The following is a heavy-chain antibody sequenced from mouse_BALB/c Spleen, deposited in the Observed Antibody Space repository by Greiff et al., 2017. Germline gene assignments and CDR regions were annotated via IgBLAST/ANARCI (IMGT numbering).Heavy chain of an antibody. CDR2: ISSGGGST. CDR3: ARHNYAMDY. Sequence: VQLKESGGGLVKPGGSLKLSCAVSGFAFSSYDMSWVRQTPEKRLEWVAYISSGGGSTYYPDTVKGRFTISRDNAKNTLYLQMSSLKSEDTAMYYCARHNYAMDYWGQGTSVTVSS. V-gene: IGHV5-12-1*01. J-gene: IGHJ4*01. CDR1: GFAFSSYD.